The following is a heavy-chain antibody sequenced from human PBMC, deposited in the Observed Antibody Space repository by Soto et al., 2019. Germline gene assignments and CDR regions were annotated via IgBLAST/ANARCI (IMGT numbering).Heavy chain of an antibody. Sequence: QVQLVQSGAEMKKPGSSVKVSCQSSGGTFNTYAMNWVRQAPGQGPEWMGDISPMFGAANYAPKFQGRVTITADESTGTSYLELSSLTSGDQALFFLAREGQVHTPAFVYWGQGTLVTVSS. J-gene: IGHJ4*02. V-gene: IGHV1-69*19. D-gene: IGHD3-10*01. CDR1: GGTFNTYA. CDR3: AREGQVHTPAFVY. CDR2: ISPMFGAA.